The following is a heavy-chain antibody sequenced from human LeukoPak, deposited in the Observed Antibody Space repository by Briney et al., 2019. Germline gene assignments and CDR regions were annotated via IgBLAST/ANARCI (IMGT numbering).Heavy chain of an antibody. V-gene: IGHV4-31*03. J-gene: IGHJ5*02. CDR2: VYYTGHT. D-gene: IGHD3-10*01. Sequence: KSSETLSLTCNVSGVSIRSGGYYWSWIRQHPEKGLEWIGYVYYTGHTYYNPSLKSRLIMSADTSRNRFSLKLTSVTAADTAVYYCARDYGSGRNWFDPWGQGTLVTVSS. CDR3: ARDYGSGRNWFDP. CDR1: GVSIRSGGYY.